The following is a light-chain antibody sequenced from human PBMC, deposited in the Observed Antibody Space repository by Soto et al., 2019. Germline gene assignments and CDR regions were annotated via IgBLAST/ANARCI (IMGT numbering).Light chain of an antibody. J-gene: IGLJ2*01. Sequence: QSVRTQPPSVSGVPVPRVTISCTGTSSNIGAGYDVHWYQQLPGTSPKLLIYGNSNRPSGVPDRFSGSKSGTSASLAITGLQAEDEADYYCQSYDSSLSGYVVFGGGTKLTVL. V-gene: IGLV1-40*01. CDR2: GNS. CDR1: SSNIGAGYD. CDR3: QSYDSSLSGYVV.